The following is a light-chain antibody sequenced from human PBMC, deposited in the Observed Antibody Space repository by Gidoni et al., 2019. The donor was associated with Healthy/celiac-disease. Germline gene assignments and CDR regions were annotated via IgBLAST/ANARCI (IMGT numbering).Light chain of an antibody. Sequence: DIVMTQSPLSLPVTPGEPASISCRSSQSLLHSNGYNYLDWYLQKPGQSPQILIYLGSNRASGVPDRFSGSGSGTDFTLKISRVEAEDVGVYYCMQALQTPYTFXQXTKLEIK. CDR2: LGS. CDR3: MQALQTPYT. V-gene: IGKV2-28*01. CDR1: QSLLHSNGYNY. J-gene: IGKJ2*01.